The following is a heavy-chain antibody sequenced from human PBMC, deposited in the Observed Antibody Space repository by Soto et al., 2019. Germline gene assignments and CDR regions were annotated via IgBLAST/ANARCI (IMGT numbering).Heavy chain of an antibody. V-gene: IGHV1-46*01. D-gene: IGHD2-2*01. Sequence: QVQLAQSGTEVKKPGASVKVSCKTSGYIFTSYYIHWVRQAPGQGLEWMGIINPSGGTTTYAQKFQGRVTMTRDTSTSTVYMELSSRRSEDTAVYYCARGPATAPDAYWGLGTLVTVSS. CDR2: INPSGGTT. J-gene: IGHJ4*02. CDR3: ARGPATAPDAY. CDR1: GYIFTSYY.